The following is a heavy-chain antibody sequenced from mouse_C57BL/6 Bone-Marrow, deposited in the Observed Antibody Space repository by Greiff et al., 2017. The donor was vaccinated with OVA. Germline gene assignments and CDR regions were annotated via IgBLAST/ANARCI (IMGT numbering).Heavy chain of an antibody. CDR3: ARWDDYDRDFAY. CDR1: GYTFTSYW. J-gene: IGHJ3*01. V-gene: IGHV1-72*01. CDR2: IDPNSGGT. Sequence: QVQLKQPGAELVKPGASVKLSCKASGYTFTSYWMHWVKQRPGRGLEWIGRIDPNSGGTKYNEKFKSKATLTVDKPSSTAYMQLSSLTSEDSAVYYCARWDDYDRDFAYWGQGTLVTVSA. D-gene: IGHD2-4*01.